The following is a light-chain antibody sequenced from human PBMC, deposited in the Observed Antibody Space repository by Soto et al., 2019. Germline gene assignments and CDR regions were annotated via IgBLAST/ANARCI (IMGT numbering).Light chain of an antibody. CDR2: GNS. J-gene: IGLJ2*01. CDR1: SSNIGAGYD. CDR3: QSYDSSHVV. Sequence: QSVLTQPPSVSGAPGQRVTISCTGSSSNIGAGYDVHWYQQLPGTAPKLLIYGNSNRPSGVPDRFSGSKSGTSASLAITGLQAEDEADYYCQSYDSSHVVFGGGTKLTVI. V-gene: IGLV1-40*01.